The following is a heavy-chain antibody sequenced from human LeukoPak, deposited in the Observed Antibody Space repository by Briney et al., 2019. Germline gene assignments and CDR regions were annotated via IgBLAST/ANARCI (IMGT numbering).Heavy chain of an antibody. Sequence: SETLSLTCTVSGGSISSYYWSWIRQPPGRGLEWIGNIYYSGSTNYNPSLKSRVTISVDTSKNQFSLKLSSVTAADTAVYYCARLVYYYDSSGYYYYFDYWGQGTLVTVS. CDR1: GGSISSYY. CDR2: IYYSGST. D-gene: IGHD3-22*01. J-gene: IGHJ4*02. V-gene: IGHV4-59*08. CDR3: ARLVYYYDSSGYYYYFDY.